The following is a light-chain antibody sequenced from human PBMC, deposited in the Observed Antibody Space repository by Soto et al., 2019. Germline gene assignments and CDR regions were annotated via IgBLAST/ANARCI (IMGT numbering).Light chain of an antibody. V-gene: IGKV1-9*01. J-gene: IGKJ4*01. CDR1: QGIITY. Sequence: IQLTQSPSSLSASVGDSVTITCRASQGIITYLAWYQQKPGKAPNLLIYGSSTLQSGVPLRFSGSGSGTDFTLTIDSLQVEDFATYYCQQIRSYTSTVGGGTKVEMK. CDR3: QQIRSYTST. CDR2: GSS.